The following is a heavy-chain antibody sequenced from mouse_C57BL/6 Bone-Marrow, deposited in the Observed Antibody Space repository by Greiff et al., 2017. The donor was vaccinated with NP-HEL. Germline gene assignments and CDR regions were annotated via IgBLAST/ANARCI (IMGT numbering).Heavy chain of an antibody. CDR2: ISYDGSN. V-gene: IGHV3-6*01. CDR1: GYSITSGYY. CDR3: ASDYYGSRRGYFDY. J-gene: IGHJ2*01. Sequence: EVKLEESGPGLVKPSQSLSLTCSVTGYSITSGYYWNWIRQFPGNKLEWMGYISYDGSNNYNPSLKNRISITRDTSKNQFFLKLNSVTTEDTATYYCASDYYGSRRGYFDYWGQGTTLTVSS. D-gene: IGHD1-1*01.